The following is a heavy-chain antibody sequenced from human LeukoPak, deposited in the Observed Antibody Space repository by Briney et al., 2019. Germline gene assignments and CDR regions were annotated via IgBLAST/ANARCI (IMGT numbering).Heavy chain of an antibody. V-gene: IGHV3-48*02. D-gene: IGHD6-19*01. CDR1: GFTVSSNY. CDR3: ARVGSEWLVNDY. J-gene: IGHJ4*02. Sequence: PGGSLRLSCAASGFTVSSNYMSWVRQAPGKGLEWVSYISYSSSTRYYADSVKGRFTISRDNAKNSLYLQINSPRDEDMAVYYCARVGSEWLVNDYWGQGALVTVSS. CDR2: ISYSSSTR.